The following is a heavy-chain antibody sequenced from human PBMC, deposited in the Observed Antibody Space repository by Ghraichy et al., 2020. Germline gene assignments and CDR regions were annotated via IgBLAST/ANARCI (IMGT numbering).Heavy chain of an antibody. V-gene: IGHV4-59*01. J-gene: IGHJ4*02. CDR2: IYYSGNT. D-gene: IGHD6-13*01. CDR1: GGSISSYY. CDR3: ARGLYGSNWYAVDF. Sequence: PETLSLTCTVSGGSISSYYWSWIRQPPGMGLEWIGYIYYSGNTNYNPSLKSRVAISRDTSKTQFSLRLTSVTAADTAVYYCARGLYGSNWYAVDFWGQGTLVTVSS.